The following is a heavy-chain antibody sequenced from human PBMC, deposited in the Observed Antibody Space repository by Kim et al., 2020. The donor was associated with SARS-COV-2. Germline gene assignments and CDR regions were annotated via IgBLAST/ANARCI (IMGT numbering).Heavy chain of an antibody. D-gene: IGHD6-13*01. CDR1: GGSFSGYY. CDR3: ARGRSIAAAGNYYYYYGM. CDR2: INHSGST. J-gene: IGHJ6*01. Sequence: SETLSLTCAVYGGSFSGYYWSWIRQPPGKGLEWIGEINHSGSTNYNPSLKSRVTISVDTSKNQFSLKLSSVTAADTAVYYCARGRSIAAAGNYYYYYGM. V-gene: IGHV4-34*01.